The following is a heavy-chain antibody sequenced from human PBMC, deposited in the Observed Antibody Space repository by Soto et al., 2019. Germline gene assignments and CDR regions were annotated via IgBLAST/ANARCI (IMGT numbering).Heavy chain of an antibody. V-gene: IGHV3-21*06. J-gene: IGHJ4*02. Sequence: GGSLRLSCAASGFTVSSCAMTWVRQAPGKGLEWVSSISSTTNYIYYGDSMKGRFTISRDNAKNSLYLEMNSLRAEDTAVYYCARESEDLTSNFDYWGQGTLVTVSS. CDR1: GFTVSSCA. CDR3: ARESEDLTSNFDY. CDR2: ISSTTNYI.